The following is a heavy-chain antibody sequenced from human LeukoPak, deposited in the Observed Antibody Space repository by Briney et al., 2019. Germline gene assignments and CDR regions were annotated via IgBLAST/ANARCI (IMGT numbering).Heavy chain of an antibody. CDR2: IKSKTDGGAT. J-gene: IGHJ4*02. V-gene: IGHV3-15*01. D-gene: IGHD6-19*01. CDR3: TTDIYNRGWDRLFDY. Sequence: PGGSLRLSCAASGFTFSNAWMSWVRQAPGKGREWVGRIKSKTDGGATDYAAPVKGRFTISRDDSKNTLFLQMNSLKTEDTAVYYCTTDIYNRGWDRLFDYWGQGTLVTVSS. CDR1: GFTFSNAW.